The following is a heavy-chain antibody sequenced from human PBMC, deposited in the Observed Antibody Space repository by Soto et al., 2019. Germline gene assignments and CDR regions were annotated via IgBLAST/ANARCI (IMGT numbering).Heavy chain of an antibody. D-gene: IGHD3-22*01. Sequence: GGSLRLSCAASGFTFDDYAMHWVRQAPGKGLEWVSGISWNSGSIGYADSVKGRFTISRDNAKNSLYLQMNSLRAEDTALYYCAKASSYNSTSPSDYWGQGTLVTVSS. CDR1: GFTFDDYA. V-gene: IGHV3-9*01. J-gene: IGHJ4*02. CDR2: ISWNSGSI. CDR3: AKASSYNSTSPSDY.